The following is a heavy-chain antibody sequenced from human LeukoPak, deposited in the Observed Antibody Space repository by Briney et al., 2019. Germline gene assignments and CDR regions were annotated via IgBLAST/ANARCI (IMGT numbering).Heavy chain of an antibody. CDR2: INPNSGGT. Sequence: ASVKVSCKASGYTFTGYYMHWVRQAPGQGLDWMGWINPNSGGTNYAQKFQGRVTMTRDTSISTAYMELSRLRSDDTAVYYCARHSRDYYYYGMDVWGQGTTVTVSS. D-gene: IGHD5-24*01. CDR1: GYTFTGYY. CDR3: ARHSRDYYYYGMDV. J-gene: IGHJ6*02. V-gene: IGHV1-2*02.